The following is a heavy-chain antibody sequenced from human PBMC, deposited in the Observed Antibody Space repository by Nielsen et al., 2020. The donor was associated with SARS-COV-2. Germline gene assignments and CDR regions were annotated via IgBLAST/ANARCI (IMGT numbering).Heavy chain of an antibody. Sequence: SVKVSCKASGYTFTSYGISWVRQAPGQGLEWMGGIIPIFGTANYAQKFQGRVTITADESTSTAYMELSSLRSEDTAVYYCAREPRWELLGSFDYWGQGTLVTVSS. CDR3: AREPRWELLGSFDY. J-gene: IGHJ4*02. CDR2: IIPIFGTA. V-gene: IGHV1-69*13. D-gene: IGHD1-26*01. CDR1: GYTFTSYG.